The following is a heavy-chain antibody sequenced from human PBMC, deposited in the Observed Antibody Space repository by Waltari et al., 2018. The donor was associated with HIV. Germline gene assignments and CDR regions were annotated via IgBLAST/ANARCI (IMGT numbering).Heavy chain of an antibody. Sequence: QVQLQESGPGLVKPSQTLSLTCTVSGGSISSGDYYWSWIRQPPGKGLEWIGYIYYSGSTYYNPSLKSRVTISVDTSKNQFSLKLSSVTAADTAVYYCATVSWIQLWFSWFDPWGQGTLVTVSS. CDR2: IYYSGST. V-gene: IGHV4-30-4*01. CDR3: ATVSWIQLWFSWFDP. D-gene: IGHD5-18*01. J-gene: IGHJ5*02. CDR1: GGSISSGDYY.